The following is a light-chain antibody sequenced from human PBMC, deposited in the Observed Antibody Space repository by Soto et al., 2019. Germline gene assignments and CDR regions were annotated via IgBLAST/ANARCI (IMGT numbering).Light chain of an antibody. CDR2: AAS. CDR3: QQYGSAPWT. J-gene: IGKJ1*01. Sequence: EIVLTQSPGTLSLSPGERATISCRASQSVSSNYLAWYQQKPGQAPRLLIYAASNRASGIPDRFGGSGSGTDFTLTVSRLEPEDFAVYDCQQYGSAPWTFGQGTKVEI. V-gene: IGKV3-20*01. CDR1: QSVSSNY.